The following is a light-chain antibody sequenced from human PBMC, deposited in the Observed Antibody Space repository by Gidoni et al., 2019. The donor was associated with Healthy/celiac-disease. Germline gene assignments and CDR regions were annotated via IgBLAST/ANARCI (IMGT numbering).Light chain of an antibody. CDR2: GAS. J-gene: IGKJ2*01. Sequence: VLTPSPGTLSLSPGERATLSCRASQSVSSSYLAWYQQKPGQAPRLLIYGASSRATGSPDRFSGSGSGTDFTRTISRLEPEDFAVYYCQQYGSSLYTFGQGTKLEIK. CDR3: QQYGSSLYT. CDR1: QSVSSSY. V-gene: IGKV3-20*01.